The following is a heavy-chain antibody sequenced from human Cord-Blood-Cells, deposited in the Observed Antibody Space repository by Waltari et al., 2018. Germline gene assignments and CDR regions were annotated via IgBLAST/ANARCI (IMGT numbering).Heavy chain of an antibody. J-gene: IGHJ5*02. CDR3: AREDDYSNYGWFDP. CDR1: GDSVSTTSAH. CDR2: TYYRSKWYN. D-gene: IGHD4-4*01. V-gene: IGHV6-1*01. Sequence: QVQLQQSGPGLVKPSQTLSLTCAISGDSVSTTSAHWNWIRQSPARGLEWLGRTYYRSKWYNDYAVSVKSRITINPDTSKNQFSLQLNSVTPEDTAVYYCAREDDYSNYGWFDPWGQGTLVTVSS.